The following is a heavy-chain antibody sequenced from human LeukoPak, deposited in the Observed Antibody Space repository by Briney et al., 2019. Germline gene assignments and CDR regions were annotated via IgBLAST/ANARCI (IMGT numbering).Heavy chain of an antibody. CDR2: IDYSGST. V-gene: IGHV4-59*08. CDR3: ARLINNDNSGDADTFVI. D-gene: IGHD3-22*01. CDR1: GGSMRSHY. Sequence: NPSETLSLTCTVSGGSMRSHYWSWIRQTPVKGLEWIGYIDYSGSTRYNPSLQSRVTISVDTSKNQFSLKLTSVTARDTAVYYCARLINNDNSGDADTFVIWGQGTVVTVFS. J-gene: IGHJ3*02.